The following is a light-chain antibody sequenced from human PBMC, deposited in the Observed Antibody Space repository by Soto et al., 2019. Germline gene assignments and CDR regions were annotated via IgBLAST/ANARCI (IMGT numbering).Light chain of an antibody. CDR2: DAS. J-gene: IGKJ4*01. CDR1: QSIRSW. V-gene: IGKV1-5*01. Sequence: DVQMTQSPSTLSASVGDRVTITCRASQSIRSWLAWYQQKPGKAPILLISDASNLETGVPSRFSGSGYGTEFTLTISSLQPDDFATYYWQEYKNYPALTFGGGTKVEIK. CDR3: QEYKNYPALT.